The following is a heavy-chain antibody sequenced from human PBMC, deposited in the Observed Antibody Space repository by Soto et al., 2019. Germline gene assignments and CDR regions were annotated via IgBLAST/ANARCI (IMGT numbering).Heavy chain of an antibody. CDR3: AGEAGIVTATLLPFDH. D-gene: IGHD2-21*02. V-gene: IGHV1-46*01. CDR1: GYTFTNHY. Sequence: QVQMVQSGAEVKKPGASVKVSCKASGYTFTNHYIHWVRQAPGQGLEWMGIINPSGGSTSESQKFQGRLTLTRDTSTSTGYMELSRPRSEDTAVFYSAGEAGIVTATLLPFDHWGQGTLVTVSS. CDR2: INPSGGST. J-gene: IGHJ4*02.